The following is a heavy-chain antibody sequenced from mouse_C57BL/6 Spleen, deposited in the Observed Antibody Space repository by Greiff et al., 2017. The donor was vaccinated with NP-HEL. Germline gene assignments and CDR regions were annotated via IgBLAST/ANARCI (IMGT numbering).Heavy chain of an antibody. Sequence: EVQRVESGGDLVKPGGSLKLSCAASGFTFSSYGMSWVRQTPDKRLEWVATISSGGSYTYYPDSVKGRFTLSTDNAKNTLYLQLSSLKSEGTAMYHCSRQDDYDGFAYGGQGTLVTVSA. J-gene: IGHJ3*01. CDR3: SRQDDYDGFAY. D-gene: IGHD2-4*01. V-gene: IGHV5-6*01. CDR1: GFTFSSYG. CDR2: ISSGGSYT.